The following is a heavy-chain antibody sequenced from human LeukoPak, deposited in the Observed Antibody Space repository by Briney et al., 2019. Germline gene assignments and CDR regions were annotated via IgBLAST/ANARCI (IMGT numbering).Heavy chain of an antibody. CDR2: IKQDGSEK. CDR1: GFTFSSYW. D-gene: IGHD6-19*01. V-gene: IGHV3-7*01. CDR3: ARLESSGWYRFDY. J-gene: IGHJ4*02. Sequence: GGSLRLSCAASGFTFSSYWMSWVRQAPGKGLEWVANIKQDGSEKYYVDSVKGRFTISRDNAKNSLYLQMNGLRVEDTAVYYCARLESSGWYRFDYWGQGTLVTVSS.